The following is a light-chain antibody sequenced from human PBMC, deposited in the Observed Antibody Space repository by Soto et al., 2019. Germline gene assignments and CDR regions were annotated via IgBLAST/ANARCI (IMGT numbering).Light chain of an antibody. Sequence: QSVLTQPASVSGSPGQSITISCTGTSSDVGGYNYVSWYQQHPGKAPKLMIYDVSNRPSGVSNRFSGSKSGNTASLTISGLQAEDEADYYCSSYTSSSTRVFGGGPKLTVL. J-gene: IGLJ2*01. V-gene: IGLV2-14*01. CDR2: DVS. CDR3: SSYTSSSTRV. CDR1: SSDVGGYNY.